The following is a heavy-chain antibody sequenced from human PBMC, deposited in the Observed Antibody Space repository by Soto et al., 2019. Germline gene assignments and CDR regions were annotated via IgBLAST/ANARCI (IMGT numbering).Heavy chain of an antibody. CDR2: IYYIGST. J-gene: IGHJ5*02. CDR1: GGSISSSSYY. D-gene: IGHD4-4*01. CDR3: ARDVTSNWFDP. Sequence: QLQLQESGPGLVKPSETLSLTCTVSGGSISSSSYYWGWIRQPPGKGLEWIGSIYYIGSTYYIPYLKSRVEISVDRSKSQLSMKLSSVTAADTAVYYCARDVTSNWFDPWGQGTLVTVSS. V-gene: IGHV4-39*01.